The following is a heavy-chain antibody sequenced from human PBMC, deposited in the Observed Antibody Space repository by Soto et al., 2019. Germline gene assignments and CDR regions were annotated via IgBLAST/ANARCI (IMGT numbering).Heavy chain of an antibody. CDR3: ARDRRYYRSGSYYEFGY. D-gene: IGHD3-10*01. Sequence: ASVKVSCKASGYTFTGYYMHWVRQAPGQGLEWMGIINPSGGSTSYAQKFQGRFAMTRDTSTSTVYMELSSLRSEDTAVYYCARDRRYYRSGSYYEFGYCGQGTLVTVSS. CDR2: INPSGGST. CDR1: GYTFTGYY. J-gene: IGHJ4*02. V-gene: IGHV1-46*01.